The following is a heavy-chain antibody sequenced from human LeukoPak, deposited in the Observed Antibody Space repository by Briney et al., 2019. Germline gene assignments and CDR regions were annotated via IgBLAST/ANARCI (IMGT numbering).Heavy chain of an antibody. Sequence: PGGSLRLSCAASGFTFSSYAMHWVRQAPGKGLEYVSAISSNGGSTYYADSVKGRFTISRDNSKNTLYLQMGSLRAEDMAVYYCAREDFDYWGQGTLVTVSS. CDR3: AREDFDY. CDR2: ISSNGGST. V-gene: IGHV3-64*02. CDR1: GFTFSSYA. J-gene: IGHJ4*02.